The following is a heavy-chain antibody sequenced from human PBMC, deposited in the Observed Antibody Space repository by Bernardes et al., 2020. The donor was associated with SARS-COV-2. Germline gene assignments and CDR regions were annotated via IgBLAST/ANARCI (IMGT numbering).Heavy chain of an antibody. CDR1: GFTVSSNY. J-gene: IGHJ4*02. CDR3: ARDGAAVAGEPSDY. V-gene: IGHV3-53*01. Sequence: GGSLRLSCAASGFTVSSNYMSWVRQAPGKGLEWVSVIYSGGSTYYADSAKGRFTISRDNSKNTLYLQMNSLRVEDTAVYYCARDGAAVAGEPSDYWDQETLVAVSS. CDR2: IYSGGST. D-gene: IGHD6-19*01.